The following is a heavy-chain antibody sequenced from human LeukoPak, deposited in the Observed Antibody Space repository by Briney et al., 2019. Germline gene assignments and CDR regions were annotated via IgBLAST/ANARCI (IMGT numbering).Heavy chain of an antibody. CDR1: GNYW. D-gene: IGHD2/OR15-2a*01. CDR3: VSFYEAY. J-gene: IGHJ4*02. V-gene: IGHV3-74*01. Sequence: GGSLRLSCAASGNYWMHWVRQAPGKGLVWVSHINSDGSWTSYADSVKGRFTISKDNAKNTVYLQMNSLRAEDTAVYYCVSFYEAYWGRGTLVTVSS. CDR2: INSDGSWT.